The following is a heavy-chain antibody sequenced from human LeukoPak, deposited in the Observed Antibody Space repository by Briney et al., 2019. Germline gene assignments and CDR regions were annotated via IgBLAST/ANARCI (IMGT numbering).Heavy chain of an antibody. CDR2: IYYSGST. CDR3: ARDQGSYCVDY. V-gene: IGHV4-59*01. D-gene: IGHD1-26*01. Sequence: SETLSLTCTVSGGSISSYYWSWIRQPPGKGLEWIGYIYYSGSTNYNPSLKSRVTISVDTSKNQFSLKLSSVTAADTAVYYCARDQGSYCVDYWGQGTLVTVSS. J-gene: IGHJ4*02. CDR1: GGSISSYY.